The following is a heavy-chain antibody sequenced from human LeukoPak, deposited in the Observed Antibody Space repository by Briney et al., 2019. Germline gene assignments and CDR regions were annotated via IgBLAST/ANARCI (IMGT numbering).Heavy chain of an antibody. J-gene: IGHJ3*02. CDR1: GFTFSSYS. Sequence: GGSLRLSCAASGFTFSSYSMNWVRQAPGKGLEWVSSISSSSSYIYYADSVKGRFTISRDNAKSSLYLQMNSLRAEDTAVYYCARDLVVVAATYAFDIWGQGTMVTVSS. V-gene: IGHV3-21*01. CDR3: ARDLVVVAATYAFDI. D-gene: IGHD2-15*01. CDR2: ISSSSSYI.